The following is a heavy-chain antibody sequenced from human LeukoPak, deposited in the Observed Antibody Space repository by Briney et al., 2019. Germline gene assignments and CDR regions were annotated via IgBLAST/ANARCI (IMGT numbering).Heavy chain of an antibody. Sequence: SETLSLTCTVSGGSISSGGYYWSWIRQHPGKGLEWIGYIYYSGSTYYNPSLKSRVTKSVDKSKNQFSLKLSSVTAADTAVYYCARVRFYYYDSSGFVDYWGQGTLVTVSS. D-gene: IGHD3-22*01. CDR3: ARVRFYYYDSSGFVDY. CDR2: IYYSGST. J-gene: IGHJ4*02. V-gene: IGHV4-31*03. CDR1: GGSISSGGYY.